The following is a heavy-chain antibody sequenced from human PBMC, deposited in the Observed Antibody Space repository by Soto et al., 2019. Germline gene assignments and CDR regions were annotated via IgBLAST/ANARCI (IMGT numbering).Heavy chain of an antibody. V-gene: IGHV4-39*01. CDR3: ASSLRYFDWSVMDY. D-gene: IGHD3-9*01. CDR1: GGSISSSSYY. J-gene: IGHJ4*02. CDR2: IYYSGST. Sequence: SETLSLTCTVSGGSISSSSYYWGWIRQPPGKGLEWIGSIYYSGSTYYNPSLKSRVTISVDTSKNQFSLKLSSVTAADTAVYYCASSLRYFDWSVMDYWGQGTLVTVSA.